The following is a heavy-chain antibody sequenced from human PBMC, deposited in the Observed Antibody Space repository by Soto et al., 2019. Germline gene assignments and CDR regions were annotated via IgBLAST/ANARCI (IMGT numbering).Heavy chain of an antibody. J-gene: IGHJ4*02. V-gene: IGHV1-69*12. CDR2: IIPMFGTA. CDR3: ASGIQLWLRRINNGYSG. D-gene: IGHD5-18*01. CDR1: GGTFSTYA. Sequence: QVQLVQSGAEVKKPESSVKVSCKAPGGTFSTYAISWVRQAPGQGLEWMGGIIPMFGTANYAQRFQDRVTITEDESTNTVYMELSSLISEDTAVYFCASGIQLWLRRINNGYSGWGQGTLVTVSS.